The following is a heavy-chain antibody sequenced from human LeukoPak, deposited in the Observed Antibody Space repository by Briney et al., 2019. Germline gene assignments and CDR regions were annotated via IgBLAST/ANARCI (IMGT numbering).Heavy chain of an antibody. Sequence: EGSLRLSCAASGFTFSSYWMHWVRQTPGKGLVWVSRIKSDGSTTNYADSVKGRFTISRDNAKKSLYLQMNSLRADDSAAYYCARDRAPSGFYLGDFYYWGQGALVTVSS. D-gene: IGHD3-22*01. V-gene: IGHV3-74*01. CDR3: ARDRAPSGFYLGDFYY. CDR1: GFTFSSYW. CDR2: IKSDGSTT. J-gene: IGHJ4*02.